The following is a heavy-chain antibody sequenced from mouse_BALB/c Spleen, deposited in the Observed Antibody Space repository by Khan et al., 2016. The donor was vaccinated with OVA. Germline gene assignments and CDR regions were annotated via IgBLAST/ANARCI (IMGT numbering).Heavy chain of an antibody. CDR1: GYSFTLYY. CDR2: VNPNTGGT. CDR3: ARGYDFFAY. J-gene: IGHJ3*01. V-gene: IGHV1-26*01. Sequence: IQLVQSGPDLVKPGASVKISCKASGYSFTLYYMSWVKQSHGKSLEWIGRVNPNTGGTDHNQEFKGKAILTVDKSSNTAYMELRSLTSEDSAVYYWARGYDFFAYWGQGTLVTVSA. D-gene: IGHD2-14*01.